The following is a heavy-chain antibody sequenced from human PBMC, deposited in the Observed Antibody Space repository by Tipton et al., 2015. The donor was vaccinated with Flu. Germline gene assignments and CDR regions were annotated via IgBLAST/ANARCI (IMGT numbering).Heavy chain of an antibody. CDR2: ISSSSSYI. D-gene: IGHD3-10*01. CDR1: GFTFSSYS. CDR3: ARDPGSTDPSFDY. Sequence: SLRLSCAASGFTFSSYSMNWVRQAPGKGLEWVSSISSSSSYIYYADSVKGRFTISRDNAKNSLYLQMNSLRAEDTAVYYCARDPGSTDPSFDYWGQGTLVTVSS. V-gene: IGHV3-21*01. J-gene: IGHJ4*02.